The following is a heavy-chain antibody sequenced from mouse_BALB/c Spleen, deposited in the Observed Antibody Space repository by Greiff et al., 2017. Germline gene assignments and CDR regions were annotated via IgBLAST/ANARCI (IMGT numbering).Heavy chain of an antibody. Sequence: EVKLVESGGGLVKPGGSLKLSCAASGFTFSDYYMYWVRQTPEKRLEWVATISDGGSYTYYPDSVKGRFTISRDNAKNNLYLQMSSLKSEDTAMYYCARGDDGYSYAMDYWGQGTSVTVSS. J-gene: IGHJ4*01. V-gene: IGHV5-4*02. CDR1: GFTFSDYY. D-gene: IGHD2-3*01. CDR2: ISDGGSYT. CDR3: ARGDDGYSYAMDY.